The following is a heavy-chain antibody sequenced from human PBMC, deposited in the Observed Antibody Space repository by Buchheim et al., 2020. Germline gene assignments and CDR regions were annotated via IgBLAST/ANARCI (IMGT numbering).Heavy chain of an antibody. J-gene: IGHJ2*01. CDR2: IYWDEDK. CDR1: GFSLSTYGVG. Sequence: QITLKESGPTLMRPTQTLTLTCTFSGFSLSTYGVGVGWIRQPPGKALEWLALIYWDEDKRYSPSLNSRLTITKDTSRNQVVLTMTNVDPVDTGTYYCAHAAPGSYLNFWGGGYYWYFDLWGRGTL. V-gene: IGHV2-5*02. D-gene: IGHD3-3*01. CDR3: AHAAPGSYLNFWGGGYYWYFDL.